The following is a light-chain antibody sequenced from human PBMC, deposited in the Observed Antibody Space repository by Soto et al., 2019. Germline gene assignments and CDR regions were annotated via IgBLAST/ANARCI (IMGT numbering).Light chain of an antibody. J-gene: IGLJ2*01. CDR2: DNN. Sequence: QSVLTQPPSVSAAPGQKVTISCSGSSSNNGNNYVYWYQQLPGTAPKLLIYDNNKRPSGIPDRFSGSKSGTSATLGITGLQTGDEDDYYCGTWDSSLSAWVFGGGTKLTVL. CDR3: GTWDSSLSAWV. CDR1: SSNNGNNY. V-gene: IGLV1-51*01.